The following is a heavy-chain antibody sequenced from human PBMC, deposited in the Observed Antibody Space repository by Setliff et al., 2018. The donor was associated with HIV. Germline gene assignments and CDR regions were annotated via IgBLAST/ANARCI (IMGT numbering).Heavy chain of an antibody. Sequence: GGSLRLSCVASGFTFNSHGMRWVRQAPGKGLEWVAVISFEGSNKKYADSVKGRFTISRDNSNNTLYLQMNSLRAEDTAVYFCVRYLDPHGLDVWGQGTMVTVSS. CDR2: ISFEGSNK. D-gene: IGHD1-1*01. J-gene: IGHJ6*02. CDR1: GFTFNSHG. V-gene: IGHV3-30*03. CDR3: VRYLDPHGLDV.